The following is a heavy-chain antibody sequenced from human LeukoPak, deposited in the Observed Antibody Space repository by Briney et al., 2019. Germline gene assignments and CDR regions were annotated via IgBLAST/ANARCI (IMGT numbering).Heavy chain of an antibody. CDR1: GYSFTDFY. J-gene: IGHJ4*02. V-gene: IGHV1-2*02. CDR2: INPNSGGT. CDR3: AREGGYSSTWSNY. D-gene: IGHD6-13*01. Sequence: GASVKVSCTASGYSFTDFYMHWVRQAPGQGLEWMGWINPNSGGTNYAQKFQGRVTMTRDTSISTAYMELSRLRSDDTAVYYCAREGGYSSTWSNYWGQGTLVTVSS.